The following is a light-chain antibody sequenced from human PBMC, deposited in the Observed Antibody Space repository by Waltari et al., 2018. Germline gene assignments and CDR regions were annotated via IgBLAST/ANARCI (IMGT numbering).Light chain of an antibody. CDR2: DVS. CDR1: SRDIGRYDI. V-gene: IGLV2-23*02. CDR3: CSYAGNYVWV. J-gene: IGLJ3*02. Sequence: QSARTQPAAVAGSPGESVTISCTGASRDIGRYDIVSWYQQHPGYAPKLVISDVSKRPSGVSDRFSGSKSGDTASLTISGLQFEDEADYYCCSYAGNYVWVFGGGTRLTVL.